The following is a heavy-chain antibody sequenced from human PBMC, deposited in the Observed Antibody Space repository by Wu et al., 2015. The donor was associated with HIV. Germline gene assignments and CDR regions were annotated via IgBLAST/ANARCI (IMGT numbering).Heavy chain of an antibody. Sequence: QGQLVQSGADVKKPGASVKVSCQASGYIFTGHHIFWVRQAPGQGLEWMGWIIPIFGTANYAQKFQGRVTITADESTSTAYMELSSLRSEDTAVYYCARSNVDTAMGGYYYYYYGMDVWGQGPRSPSP. V-gene: IGHV1-69*01. CDR2: IIPIFGTA. J-gene: IGHJ6*02. CDR3: ARSNVDTAMGGYYYYYYGMDV. CDR1: GYIFTGHH. D-gene: IGHD5-18*01.